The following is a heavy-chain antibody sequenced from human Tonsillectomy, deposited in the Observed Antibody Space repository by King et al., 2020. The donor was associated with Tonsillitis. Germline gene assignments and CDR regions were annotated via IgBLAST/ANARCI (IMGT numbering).Heavy chain of an antibody. CDR2: FYYSGST. J-gene: IGHJ3*02. D-gene: IGHD3-9*01. Sequence: QLQESGPGLVKPSETLSLTCTVSGASISSYYWSWIRQPPGKGLEWIGYFYYSGSTNYNPSLQSRVTISADTSKNQFSLKLNSVTAADTGVCNCARHAPTYYDFLTGSPRGAFDIWGQGTMVIVSS. V-gene: IGHV4-59*08. CDR1: GASISSYY. CDR3: ARHAPTYYDFLTGSPRGAFDI.